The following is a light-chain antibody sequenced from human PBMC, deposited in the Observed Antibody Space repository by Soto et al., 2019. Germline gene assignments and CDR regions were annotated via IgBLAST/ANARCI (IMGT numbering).Light chain of an antibody. CDR2: AAS. Sequence: DIQMTQSPSSLSSSVGDRVTIACRASQGISTYLAWYQQKPGKVPKLLIYAASTLLSGVPSRFSGSGSGTDFTLTISRLEPEDFAVYYCQQYGSSPWTFGQGTKVDIK. CDR3: QQYGSSPWT. V-gene: IGKV1-27*01. CDR1: QGISTY. J-gene: IGKJ1*01.